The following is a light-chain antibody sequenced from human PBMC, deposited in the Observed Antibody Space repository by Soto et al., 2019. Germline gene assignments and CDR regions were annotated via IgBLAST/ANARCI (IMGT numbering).Light chain of an antibody. CDR1: SSDVGGYNY. CDR3: SSYTSSSTHVV. CDR2: EVS. Sequence: QSVLTQPASVSGSPGQSITISCTGTSSDVGGYNYVSWYQQHPGKAPKLMIYEVSNRPSGVSNRFSGSKSGNTASLTISGLQAEDEDDYYCSSYTSSSTHVVFGGGTQLTVL. J-gene: IGLJ2*01. V-gene: IGLV2-14*01.